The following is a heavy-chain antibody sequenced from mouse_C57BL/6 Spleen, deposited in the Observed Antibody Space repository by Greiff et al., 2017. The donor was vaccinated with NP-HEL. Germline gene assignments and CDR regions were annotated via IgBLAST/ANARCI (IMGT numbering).Heavy chain of an antibody. CDR3: AKGGLYGNLYAMDY. J-gene: IGHJ4*01. CDR1: GFSLTSYG. D-gene: IGHD2-1*01. CDR2: IWRGGST. V-gene: IGHV2-5*01. Sequence: QVQLQQSGPGLVQPSQSLSITCTVSGFSLTSYGVHWVRQSPGKGLEWLGVIWRGGSTDYNAAFMSRLSITKDNSKSQVFFKMNSLQADDTAIYYCAKGGLYGNLYAMDYWGQGTSVTVSS.